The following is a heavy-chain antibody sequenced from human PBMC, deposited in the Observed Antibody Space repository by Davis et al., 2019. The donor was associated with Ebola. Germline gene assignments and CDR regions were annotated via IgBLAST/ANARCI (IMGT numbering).Heavy chain of an antibody. V-gene: IGHV1-46*01. CDR1: GYTFTSYY. CDR2: INPSGGST. J-gene: IGHJ5*02. Sequence: AASVKVSCKASGYTFTSYYMHWVRQAPGQGLEWMGIINPSGGSTSYAQKLQGRVTMTTDTSTSTAYMELRSLRSDDTAVYYCAASYCSGGSCYLGWFDPWGQGTLVTVSS. D-gene: IGHD2-15*01. CDR3: AASYCSGGSCYLGWFDP.